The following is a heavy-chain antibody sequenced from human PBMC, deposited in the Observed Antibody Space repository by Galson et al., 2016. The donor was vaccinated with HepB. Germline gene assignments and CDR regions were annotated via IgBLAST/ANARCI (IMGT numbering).Heavy chain of an antibody. V-gene: IGHV4-61*08. J-gene: IGHJ5*02. CDR3: ARDMAVAGTGWVDP. CDR1: GSSVTSGVYY. Sequence: SETLSLTCNVSGSSVTSGVYYWTWIRQPPGKGLEWIGYIYYDGGYYYNPSLKSRVTIWIDTSKNQFSLKLTSITPADTAVYYCARDMAVAGTGWVDPWGRGTLVTVSS. CDR2: IYYDGGY. D-gene: IGHD6-19*01.